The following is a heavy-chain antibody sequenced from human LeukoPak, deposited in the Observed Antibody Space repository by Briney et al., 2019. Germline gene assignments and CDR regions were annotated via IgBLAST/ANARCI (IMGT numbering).Heavy chain of an antibody. J-gene: IGHJ5*02. Sequence: GESLKISCKGSGYSINNYWIGWVRQMPGKGLEWMGIIYPADSDIRYSPSFRGQVTISADKSISTAYLQWSSLKASDTAMYYCARQEYCSGGSCYTWFDPWGQRTLVTVSS. CDR2: IYPADSDI. CDR1: GYSINNYW. V-gene: IGHV5-51*01. CDR3: ARQEYCSGGSCYTWFDP. D-gene: IGHD2-15*01.